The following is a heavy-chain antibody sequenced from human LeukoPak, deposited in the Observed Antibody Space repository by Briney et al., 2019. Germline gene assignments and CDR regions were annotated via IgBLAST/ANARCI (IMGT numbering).Heavy chain of an antibody. CDR1: GFAFSSYQ. V-gene: IGHV3-48*03. CDR3: ARDSSGYYGLIDY. J-gene: IGHJ4*02. D-gene: IGHD3-22*01. Sequence: GGSLRLSCAASGFAFSSYQMNWVRQAPGKGLEWVSYISRGGSTKYYADSVKGRLTISRDNAKNSLYLQMNSLRAEDTAVYYCARDSSGYYGLIDYWGQGTLVTVSS. CDR2: ISRGGSTK.